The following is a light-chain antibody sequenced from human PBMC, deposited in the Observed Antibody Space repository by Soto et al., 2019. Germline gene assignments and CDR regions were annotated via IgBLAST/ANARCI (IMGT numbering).Light chain of an antibody. V-gene: IGKV1-33*01. CDR1: QDMSNY. Sequence: DIQMTQSPSSLSASVGDRVTITCQASQDMSNYLNWYQQKPGKAPKLLIYDASNLETGVASRFSGSGSGTDFTLTISSLQPEDIATYYCEQYDNLPMYTFGQGTKLEIK. J-gene: IGKJ2*01. CDR2: DAS. CDR3: EQYDNLPMYT.